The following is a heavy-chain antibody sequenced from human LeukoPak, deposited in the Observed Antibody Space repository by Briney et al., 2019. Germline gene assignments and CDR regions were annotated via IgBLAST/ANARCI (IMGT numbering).Heavy chain of an antibody. J-gene: IGHJ4*02. D-gene: IGHD5-18*01. CDR2: IKKDGSEK. CDR1: GFTFSSYW. Sequence: GGSLRLSCAASGFTFSSYWMSWVRQAPGMGLEWVANIKKDGSEKYYVDSVKGRFTIPRDNAKKSLYLQMNSLRAEDTAVYYCARHLSGVTGYTYGRGIDYWGQGTLVTVSS. CDR3: ARHLSGVTGYTYGRGIDY. V-gene: IGHV3-7*01.